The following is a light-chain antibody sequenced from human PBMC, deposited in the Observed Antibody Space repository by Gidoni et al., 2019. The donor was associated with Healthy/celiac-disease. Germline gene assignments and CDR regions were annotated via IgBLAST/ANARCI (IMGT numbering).Light chain of an antibody. CDR3: QQSYSTPDT. J-gene: IGKJ2*01. CDR1: QSISSY. V-gene: IGKV1-39*01. Sequence: DIQMTQYPSSLSASVGDRVTITCRASQSISSYLNWYQQKPGTAPKLLIYAASSLQSGVPSMFSGSGSGTDFTLTISSLQPEDFATYYCQQSYSTPDTFGQGTKLEIK. CDR2: AAS.